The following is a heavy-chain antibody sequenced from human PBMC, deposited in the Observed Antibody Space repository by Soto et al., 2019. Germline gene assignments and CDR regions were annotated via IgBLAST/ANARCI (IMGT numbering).Heavy chain of an antibody. CDR2: INTDGSTT. J-gene: IGHJ4*02. CDR3: ARDLRGSPDY. D-gene: IGHD1-26*01. CDR1: GFTFSTYW. Sequence: GSLRLSCAASGFTFSTYWMHWVRQAPGKGLVWVSLINTDGSTTNYADSVKGRFTISRDNAKNTVYLQMNSLRVEDTAVYYCARDLRGSPDYWGQGTLVTVSS. V-gene: IGHV3-74*01.